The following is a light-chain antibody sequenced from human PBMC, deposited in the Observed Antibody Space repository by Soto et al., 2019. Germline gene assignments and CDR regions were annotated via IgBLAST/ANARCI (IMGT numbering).Light chain of an antibody. CDR3: HQYRSTPWT. CDR1: QSVSSD. V-gene: IGKV3-20*01. CDR2: DVS. J-gene: IGKJ1*01. Sequence: IVVTQSPATLSVSPGERATLSCMASQSVSSDLAWYQQKPGQAPRLLIYDVSTRATGVPDRFSGSGSGTDFTLTISRLEPEDFAVYSCHQYRSTPWTFGPGTKVDIK.